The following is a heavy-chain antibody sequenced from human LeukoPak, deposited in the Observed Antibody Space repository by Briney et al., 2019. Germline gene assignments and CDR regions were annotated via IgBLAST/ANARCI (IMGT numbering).Heavy chain of an antibody. Sequence: GASVKVSCKASGYTFASYGISWVRQAPGQGMKWMGWISAYNGNTNYAQKLHGRVTMTTDTSTSKAYMELRSLRSDYTAVYYCARALAAAGLDAFDIWGQGTMVTVSS. CDR1: GYTFASYG. CDR2: ISAYNGNT. D-gene: IGHD6-13*01. V-gene: IGHV1-18*01. CDR3: ARALAAAGLDAFDI. J-gene: IGHJ3*02.